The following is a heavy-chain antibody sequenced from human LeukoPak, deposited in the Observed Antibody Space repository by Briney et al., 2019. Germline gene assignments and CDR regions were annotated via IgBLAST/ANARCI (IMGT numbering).Heavy chain of an antibody. CDR2: LYHSDSI. J-gene: IGHJ6*03. CDR1: GYSITNGYY. V-gene: IGHV4-38-2*01. D-gene: IGHD3-3*01. Sequence: SETLSLTCDASGYSITNGYYWVWLRQPPGKGLEWIGSLYHSDSIYYNPSLKSRVTMLVDTSKNQFSLRLSFVTAPDTAVYYCARQHDSYYYYYVDVWGKGTTVTVSS. CDR3: ARQHDSYYYYYVDV.